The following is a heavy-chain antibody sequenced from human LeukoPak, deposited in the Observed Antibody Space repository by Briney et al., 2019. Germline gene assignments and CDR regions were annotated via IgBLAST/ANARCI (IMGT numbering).Heavy chain of an antibody. CDR2: INPNSGGT. J-gene: IGHJ4*02. V-gene: IGHV1-2*02. CDR3: ARALGYSSSWDFDY. Sequence: ASVKVSCKASGYTFTGYYTHWVRQAPGQGLEWMGWINPNSGGTNYAQKFQGRVTMTRDTSISTAYMELSRLRSDDTAVYYCARALGYSSSWDFDYWGQGTLVTVSS. D-gene: IGHD6-13*01. CDR1: GYTFTGYY.